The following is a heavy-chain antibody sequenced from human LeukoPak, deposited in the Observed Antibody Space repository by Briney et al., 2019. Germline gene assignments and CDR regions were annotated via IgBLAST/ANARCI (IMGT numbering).Heavy chain of an antibody. Sequence: SETLSLTCTVSGDSINPYYWSWIRQPPGEGLEWIGYIFYRGSTNYNAALQSRVAISLDTSKNQFSLKLNSVSAADTAVYYCAGTTGRYFEYWGQGILVTVSS. V-gene: IGHV4-59*01. CDR2: IFYRGST. CDR3: AGTTGRYFEY. D-gene: IGHD1-26*01. CDR1: GDSINPYY. J-gene: IGHJ4*02.